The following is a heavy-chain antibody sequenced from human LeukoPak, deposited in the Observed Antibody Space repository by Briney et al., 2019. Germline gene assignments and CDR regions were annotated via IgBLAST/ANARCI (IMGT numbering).Heavy chain of an antibody. J-gene: IGHJ4*02. V-gene: IGHV3-30*02. Sequence: GGSLRLSCAASGFTFSSYGMHWVRQAPGKGLEWVAFIRYDGSNKYYADSVKGRFTISRDNSKNTLYLQMNSLRAEDTAVYYCARAPRSSSGWTIDYWGQGTLVTVSS. D-gene: IGHD6-19*01. CDR3: ARAPRSSSGWTIDY. CDR1: GFTFSSYG. CDR2: IRYDGSNK.